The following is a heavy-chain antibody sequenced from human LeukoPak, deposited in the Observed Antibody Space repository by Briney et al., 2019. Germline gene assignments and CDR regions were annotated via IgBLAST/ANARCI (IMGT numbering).Heavy chain of an antibody. D-gene: IGHD3-10*01. J-gene: IGHJ5*02. CDR2: INTDGSST. Sequence: GGSLRLSCAASGFTFSSYWMHWVRQAPGKGLVWVSRINTDGSSTSYADSVKGRFTISRDNAKNTLYLQMNSLRAEDTAVYYCARDPVTMARGVEPLWWFDPWGQGTLVTVSS. CDR3: ARDPVTMARGVEPLWWFDP. CDR1: GFTFSSYW. V-gene: IGHV3-74*01.